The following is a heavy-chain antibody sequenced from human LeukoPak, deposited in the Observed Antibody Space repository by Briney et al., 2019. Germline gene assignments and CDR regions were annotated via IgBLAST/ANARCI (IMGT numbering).Heavy chain of an antibody. CDR3: VRERSYCSGATCSLDL. J-gene: IGHJ5*02. CDR2: TGLSSSYI. CDR1: GFSLSIYD. D-gene: IGHD2-15*01. Sequence: PGGSLRLSCAASGFSLSIYDMVWVRQAPGKGLEWIASTGLSSSYIGYADSVKGRFTISRDNGENSVYLQMNSLRAEDTAVYFCVRERSYCSGATCSLDLWGQGTLVTVSS. V-gene: IGHV3-21*01.